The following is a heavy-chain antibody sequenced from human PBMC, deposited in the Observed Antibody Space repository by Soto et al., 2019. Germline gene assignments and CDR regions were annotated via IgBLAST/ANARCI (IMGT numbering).Heavy chain of an antibody. J-gene: IGHJ5*02. D-gene: IGHD6-13*01. CDR1: GFTFSSYA. CDR3: AKVSGSTYSSSRSRFDP. V-gene: IGHV3-23*01. CDR2: ISGSGGST. Sequence: GSLRLSCAASGFTFSSYAMSWVRQAPGKGLEWVSAISGSGGSTYYADSVKGRLTISRDNSKNTLYLQMNSLRAEDTAVYYCAKVSGSTYSSSRSRFDPWGQGTLVTVSS.